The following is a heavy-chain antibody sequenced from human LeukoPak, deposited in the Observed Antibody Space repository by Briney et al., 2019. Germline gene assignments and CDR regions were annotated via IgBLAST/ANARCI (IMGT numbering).Heavy chain of an antibody. D-gene: IGHD3-3*01. CDR3: AKDFNPARTYYDFWSGPDLG. Sequence: PGGSLRLSCAASGFTFSDYYMSWIRQAPGKGLEWVSYISSSGSTIYYADSVKGRFTISRDNAKNSLYLQMNSLRAEDTAVYYCAKDFNPARTYYDFWSGPDLGWGQGTMVTVYS. J-gene: IGHJ3*01. V-gene: IGHV3-11*01. CDR2: ISSSGSTI. CDR1: GFTFSDYY.